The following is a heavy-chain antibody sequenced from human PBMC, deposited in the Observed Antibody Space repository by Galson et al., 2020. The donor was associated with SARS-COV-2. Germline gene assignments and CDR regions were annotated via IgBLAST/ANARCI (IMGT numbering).Heavy chain of an antibody. V-gene: IGHV3-48*01. Sequence: GGSLRLSCAASGFTSSSYSMNWVRQAPGKGLEWVSYISSSSSTIYYADSVKGRFTISRDNAKNSLYLQMNSLRAEDTAVYYCAREDGDYEYGPYPYFDYWGQGTLVTVSS. CDR3: AREDGDYEYGPYPYFDY. CDR1: GFTSSSYS. CDR2: ISSSSSTI. J-gene: IGHJ4*02. D-gene: IGHD4-17*01.